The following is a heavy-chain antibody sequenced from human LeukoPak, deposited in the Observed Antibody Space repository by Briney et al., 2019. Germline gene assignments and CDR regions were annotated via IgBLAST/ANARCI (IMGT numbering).Heavy chain of an antibody. V-gene: IGHV3-23*01. CDR2: ISGSGGTT. CDR3: AKGGSNWRDFDY. CDR1: GFTFDDYA. Sequence: PGGSLRLSCAASGFTFDDYAMHWVRQAPGKGLEWVSSISGSGGTTYYADSVKGRFTISRDNSKNTLYLQMNSLRADDTAVYYCAKGGSNWRDFDYWGQGTLVTVSS. D-gene: IGHD6-13*01. J-gene: IGHJ4*02.